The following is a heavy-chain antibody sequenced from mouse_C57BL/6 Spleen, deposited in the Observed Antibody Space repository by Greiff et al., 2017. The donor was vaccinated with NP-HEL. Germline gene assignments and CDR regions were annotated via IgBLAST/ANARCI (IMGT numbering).Heavy chain of an antibody. Sequence: VQLQQSGAELVRPGASVTLSCKASGYTFTDYEMHWVKQTPVHGLEWIGAIDPETGGTAYNQKFKGKAILTADNSSSTAYMELRSLTSEDSAVYYCTRYDGSLFDYWGQGTTLTVSS. V-gene: IGHV1-15*01. CDR3: TRYDGSLFDY. D-gene: IGHD1-1*01. CDR1: GYTFTDYE. CDR2: IDPETGGT. J-gene: IGHJ2*01.